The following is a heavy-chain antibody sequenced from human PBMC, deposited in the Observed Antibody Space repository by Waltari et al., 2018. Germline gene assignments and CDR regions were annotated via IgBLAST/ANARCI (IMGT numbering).Heavy chain of an antibody. Sequence: EVQLVEAGGGLVQPGGSLSLSGAASGFTLSSYWMRWVRQAPGKGLEWVANIKKDGSEEYYVDSVRGRFTISRDNAKNSLYLQMNSLRPEDTAVYYCARDQWFAFDIWGQGTMVTVSS. CDR2: IKKDGSEE. J-gene: IGHJ3*02. CDR3: ARDQWFAFDI. D-gene: IGHD3-22*01. CDR1: GFTLSSYW. V-gene: IGHV3-7*01.